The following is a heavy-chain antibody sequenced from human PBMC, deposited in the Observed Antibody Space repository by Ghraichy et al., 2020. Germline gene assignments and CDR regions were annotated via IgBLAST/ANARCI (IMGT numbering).Heavy chain of an antibody. V-gene: IGHV4-59*01. CDR3: ARDKYVAATPGWFDP. D-gene: IGHD2-15*01. J-gene: IGHJ5*02. CDR2: IYYSGST. CDR1: GGSISSYY. Sequence: SETLSLTCTVSGGSISSYYWSWIRQPPGKGLEWIGYIYYSGSTNYNPSLKSRVTISVDTSKNQFSLKLSSVTAADTAVYYCARDKYVAATPGWFDPWGQGTLVTVSS.